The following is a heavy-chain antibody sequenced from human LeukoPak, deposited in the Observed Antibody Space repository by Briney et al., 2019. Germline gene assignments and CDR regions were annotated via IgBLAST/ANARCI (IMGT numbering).Heavy chain of an antibody. V-gene: IGHV3-48*02. D-gene: IGHD3-22*01. J-gene: IGHJ4*02. CDR1: GFTFSSYS. CDR3: ARDIGPRYYDSSGYVTD. CDR2: ISSSSSTI. Sequence: GGSLRLSCAASGFTFSSYSMNWVRQAPGKGLEWVSYISSSSSTIYYADSVKGRFTISRDNAKNSLYLQMNSLGDEDTAVYYCARDIGPRYYDSSGYVTDWGQGTLVTVSS.